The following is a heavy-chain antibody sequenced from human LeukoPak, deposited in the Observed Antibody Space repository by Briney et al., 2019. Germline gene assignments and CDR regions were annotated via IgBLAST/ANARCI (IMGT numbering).Heavy chain of an antibody. J-gene: IGHJ4*02. CDR3: ARQQLQFDY. V-gene: IGHV4-59*01. CDR1: GGSISSYY. Sequence: SETLSLTCTVSGGSISSYYWSWIRQPPGKGLEWIGYIYYSGSTNYKPSLKSRVTISVDTSKNQFSLKLSSVTAADTAVYYCARQQLQFDYWGQGTLVTVSS. CDR2: IYYSGST. D-gene: IGHD6-13*01.